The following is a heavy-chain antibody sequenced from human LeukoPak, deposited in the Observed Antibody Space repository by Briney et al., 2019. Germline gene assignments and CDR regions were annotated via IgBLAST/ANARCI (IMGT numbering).Heavy chain of an antibody. D-gene: IGHD4-17*01. Sequence: GASVKVSCKVSGYTLTRYYLHGVRQAPGQGLEWMGWINPNSGGTNYAQKFQGRVTMTRDTSISTAYMELSRLTSDDTAVYYGATLYGDFVSSDYCGQGTLVTVSS. V-gene: IGHV1-2*02. CDR3: ATLYGDFVSSDY. CDR1: GYTLTRYY. CDR2: INPNSGGT. J-gene: IGHJ4*02.